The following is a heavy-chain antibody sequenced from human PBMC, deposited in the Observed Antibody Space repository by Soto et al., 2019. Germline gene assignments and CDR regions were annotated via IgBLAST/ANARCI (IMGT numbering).Heavy chain of an antibody. J-gene: IGHJ4*02. Sequence: GGSLRLSCAASGFTFSSYAMSWVHQAPGKGLEWVSAISGSGGSTYYADSVKGRFTISRDNSKNTLYLQMNSLRAEDTAVYYCAKIYGSGSYSPTVFDYWGQGTLVTVSS. CDR1: GFTFSSYA. CDR2: ISGSGGST. CDR3: AKIYGSGSYSPTVFDY. D-gene: IGHD3-10*01. V-gene: IGHV3-23*01.